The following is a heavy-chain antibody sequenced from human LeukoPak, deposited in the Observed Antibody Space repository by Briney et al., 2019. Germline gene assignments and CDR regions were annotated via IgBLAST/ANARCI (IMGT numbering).Heavy chain of an antibody. V-gene: IGHV3-23*01. CDR2: ISGRGGST. CDR1: GFTFSSYA. CDR3: GKDILTASYGAPIDY. D-gene: IGHD3-9*01. Sequence: GGSLRLSCAASGFTFSSYAMSWVRQAPGKGLEWVSGISGRGGSTYYADSVKGRFTISRDNSKNTLYLQMNSLRAEDTAVYYCGKDILTASYGAPIDYWGQGTLVTVSS. J-gene: IGHJ4*02.